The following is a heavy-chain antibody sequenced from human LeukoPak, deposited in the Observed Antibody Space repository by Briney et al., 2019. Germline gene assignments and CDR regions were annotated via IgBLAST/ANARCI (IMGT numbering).Heavy chain of an antibody. D-gene: IGHD3-10*02. V-gene: IGHV3-48*04. CDR2: ISSSSGSTI. CDR1: GFTFSSYG. CDR3: AELGITMIGGV. Sequence: PGGSLRLSCAASGFTFSSYGMSWVRQAPGKGLEWISYISSSSGSTIYYADSVKGRFTISRDNAKNSLYLQMNSLRAEDTAVYYCAELGITMIGGVWGKGTTVTISS. J-gene: IGHJ6*04.